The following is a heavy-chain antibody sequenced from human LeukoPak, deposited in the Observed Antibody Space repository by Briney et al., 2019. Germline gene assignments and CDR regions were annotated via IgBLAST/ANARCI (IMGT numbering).Heavy chain of an antibody. CDR1: GYTFTNYG. Sequence: ASVKVSCKASGYTFTNYGISWVRQAPGQGLEWMGWISAYNGNTNYAQKLQGRVTMTTDTSTSTAYMELRSLRSDDTAVYYCARARPRGYDFWSGYYRGGNDYWGQGTLVTVSS. CDR2: ISAYNGNT. J-gene: IGHJ4*02. V-gene: IGHV1-18*01. D-gene: IGHD3-3*01. CDR3: ARARPRGYDFWSGYYRGGNDY.